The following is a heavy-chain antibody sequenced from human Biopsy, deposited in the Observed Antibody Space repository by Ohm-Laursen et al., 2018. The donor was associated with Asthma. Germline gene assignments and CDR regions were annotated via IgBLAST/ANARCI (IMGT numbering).Heavy chain of an antibody. CDR1: GFTCSSYA. CDR2: ISGSGGST. CDR3: AKDKRYSGSYFDY. J-gene: IGHJ4*02. D-gene: IGHD1-26*01. V-gene: IGHV3-23*01. Sequence: GSLRLSCAASGFTCSSYAMSWVRQAPGKGLEWVSAISGSGGSTYYADSVKGRFTISRDNSKNTLYLQMNSLRAEDTAVYYCAKDKRYSGSYFDYWGQGTLVTVSS.